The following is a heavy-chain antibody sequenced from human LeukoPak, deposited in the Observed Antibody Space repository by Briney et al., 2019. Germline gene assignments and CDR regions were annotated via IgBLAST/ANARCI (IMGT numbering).Heavy chain of an antibody. V-gene: IGHV3-23*01. D-gene: IGHD4-17*01. J-gene: IGHJ4*02. CDR1: GFTFSNYA. CDR3: AKDPDYGDDY. Sequence: GGSLRLSCAASGFTFSNYAMSWVRQAPGKGLEWVSAICNSGGSTYYADSVKGRSTISRDNSKNTLYLQMNNLRAEDTAVYYCAKDPDYGDDYWGQGTLVTVSS. CDR2: ICNSGGST.